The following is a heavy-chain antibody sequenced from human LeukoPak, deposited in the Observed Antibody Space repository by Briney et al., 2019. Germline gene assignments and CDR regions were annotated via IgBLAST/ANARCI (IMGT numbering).Heavy chain of an antibody. Sequence: SETLSLTCTVSGGSINSYYWSWIRQPPGKGLEWIGYIYYSGSTNYNPSLKSRVTISVDTSKNQFSLKLSSVTAADTAVYYCAGHNNWFDPWGQGTLVTVSS. CDR2: IYYSGST. CDR1: GGSINSYY. J-gene: IGHJ5*02. CDR3: AGHNNWFDP. V-gene: IGHV4-59*01.